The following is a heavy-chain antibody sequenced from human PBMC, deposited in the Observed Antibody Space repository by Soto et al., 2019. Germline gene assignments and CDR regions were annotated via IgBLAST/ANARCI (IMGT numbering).Heavy chain of an antibody. Sequence: PSETLSLTCTVFGGSISGFYWSWIRQSPGKGLEWIGYIYDGDSTNYNPSLESRVIISVDTSKNHISLRLSSVTAADTAVYYSARAYHDTDGYSLDPWGQGTLVTVSS. D-gene: IGHD3-22*01. J-gene: IGHJ5*02. CDR1: GGSISGFY. CDR2: IYDGDST. V-gene: IGHV4-59*01. CDR3: ARAYHDTDGYSLDP.